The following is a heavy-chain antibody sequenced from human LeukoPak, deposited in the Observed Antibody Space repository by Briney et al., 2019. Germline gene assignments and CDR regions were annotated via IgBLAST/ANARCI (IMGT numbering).Heavy chain of an antibody. Sequence: SETLSLTCAVYGGSFSGYYWSWIRQPPGKGLEWIGEINHSGSTNYNPSLKSRVTISVDTSKNQFSLKLTSVTAADTAVYYCARGEVVVAAIAKSYYFDYRGRGTLVTVSS. CDR2: INHSGST. V-gene: IGHV4-34*01. D-gene: IGHD2-15*01. J-gene: IGHJ4*02. CDR1: GGSFSGYY. CDR3: ARGEVVVAAIAKSYYFDY.